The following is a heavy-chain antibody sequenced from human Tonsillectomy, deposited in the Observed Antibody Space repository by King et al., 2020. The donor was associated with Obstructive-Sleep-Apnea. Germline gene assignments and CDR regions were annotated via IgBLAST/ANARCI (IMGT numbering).Heavy chain of an antibody. D-gene: IGHD3-10*01. CDR3: ARAFTLVRGVKKSWGIYNWFDP. CDR1: GYTFTTYD. CDR2: MNPNSGNT. Sequence: VQLVESGAEVKKPEASVKVSCKASGYTFTTYDINWVRQATGQGLEWLGWMNPNSGNTGYAQKFQGRVTMTRNTSINTAYMELSSLRSEDTAVYYCARAFTLVRGVKKSWGIYNWFDPWGQGTLVTVSS. V-gene: IGHV1-8*01. J-gene: IGHJ5*02.